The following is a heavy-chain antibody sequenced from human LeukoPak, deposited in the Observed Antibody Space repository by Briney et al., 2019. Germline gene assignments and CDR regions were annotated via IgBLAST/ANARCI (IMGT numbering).Heavy chain of an antibody. CDR3: ARVGRGDYYGSGSYSLPRWNYYFDY. CDR2: IWYDGSNK. V-gene: IGHV3-33*01. CDR1: GFTFSSYG. D-gene: IGHD3-10*01. J-gene: IGHJ4*02. Sequence: GGSLRLSCAASGFTFSSYGMHWVRQAPGKGLEWVAVIWYDGSNKYYADSVKGRFTISRDNSKNTLYLQMNSLRAEDTAVYYCARVGRGDYYGSGSYSLPRWNYYFDYWGQGTLVTVSS.